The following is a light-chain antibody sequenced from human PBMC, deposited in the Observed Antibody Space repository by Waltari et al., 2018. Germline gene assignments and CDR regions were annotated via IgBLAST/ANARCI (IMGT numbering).Light chain of an antibody. V-gene: IGLV2-23*01. CDR1: SSDVGSNNL. CDR2: EGS. CDR3: CSYAGSSTYV. Sequence: QSALTQPASVSGSPGQSITISCTGTSSDVGSNNLVSWYQQHPGKAPKLMVYEGSKRPLGVSNRFSGSKSGNTASLTISGLQAEDEADYYCCSYAGSSTYVFGTRAKVTVL. J-gene: IGLJ1*01.